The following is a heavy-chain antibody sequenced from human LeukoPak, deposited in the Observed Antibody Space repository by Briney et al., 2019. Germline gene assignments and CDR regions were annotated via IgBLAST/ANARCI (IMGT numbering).Heavy chain of an antibody. D-gene: IGHD2-15*01. CDR1: GGSISGTSYY. J-gene: IGHJ5*02. Sequence: SETLSLTCTVSGGSISGTSYYWGWIRQPPGQGLEWIGSIYYRGSTYYNPSLKSRVTISVDTSKNQFSLKLSSLTAADTALYYCAREEGILLPGMRRWFDPWGQGTLVTVSS. V-gene: IGHV4-39*07. CDR3: AREEGILLPGMRRWFDP. CDR2: IYYRGST.